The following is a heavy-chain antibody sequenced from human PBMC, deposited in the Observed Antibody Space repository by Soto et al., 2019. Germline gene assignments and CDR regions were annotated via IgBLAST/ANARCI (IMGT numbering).Heavy chain of an antibody. D-gene: IGHD3-3*01. J-gene: IGHJ5*02. CDR1: GGSFGGYY. Sequence: SETLSLTCAVYGGSFGGYYWSWIRQPPGKGLEWIGEINHSGSTNYNPSLKSRVTISVGTSKNQFSLKLSSVTAADTAVYYCARGHTYYHFWSGYYISGGWFDPWGQGTLVTVS. V-gene: IGHV4-34*01. CDR2: INHSGST. CDR3: ARGHTYYHFWSGYYISGGWFDP.